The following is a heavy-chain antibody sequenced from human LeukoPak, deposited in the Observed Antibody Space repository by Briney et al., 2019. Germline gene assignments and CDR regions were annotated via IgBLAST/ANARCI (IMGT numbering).Heavy chain of an antibody. D-gene: IGHD3-10*01. J-gene: IGHJ4*02. V-gene: IGHV3-23*01. Sequence: GGSLRLSCAASGFTFSSYAMSWVRQAPGKGLEWVSAISGSGGSTYYTDSVKGRSTVSRDNAKNSLFLQMDDLRAEDTAVYYCSRPLSFGELFRLDYWGQGTLVTVSS. CDR2: ISGSGGST. CDR1: GFTFSSYA. CDR3: SRPLSFGELFRLDY.